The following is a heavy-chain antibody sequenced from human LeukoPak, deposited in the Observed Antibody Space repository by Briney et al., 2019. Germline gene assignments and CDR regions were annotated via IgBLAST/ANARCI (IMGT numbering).Heavy chain of an antibody. D-gene: IGHD3-10*01. CDR3: ARIGGSGSYSGHYFDH. Sequence: GGSLRLSCAASGFTFSTYWMHWVGRPPGRGGVWVSRISIDGSVTSYADSVKGRFTISRDNAKNTMYLQMNSLRAEDTAVYYCARIGGSGSYSGHYFDHWGQGTLVTVSS. CDR2: ISIDGSVT. J-gene: IGHJ4*02. CDR1: GFTFSTYW. V-gene: IGHV3-74*01.